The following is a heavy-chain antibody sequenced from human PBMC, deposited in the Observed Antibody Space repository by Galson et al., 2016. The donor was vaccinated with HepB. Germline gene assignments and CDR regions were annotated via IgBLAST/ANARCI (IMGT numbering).Heavy chain of an antibody. Sequence: SLRLSCAASGFTFSSYAMSWVRQAPGKGLEWVSAISGSDGSTYYADSVKGRFTISRDNAKNSLFLQMDSLRAEDTAVYYCARLGSYHDYVWGTDYWGQGTLVTVSS. D-gene: IGHD3-16*01. V-gene: IGHV3-23*01. CDR2: ISGSDGST. CDR1: GFTFSSYA. CDR3: ARLGSYHDYVWGTDY. J-gene: IGHJ4*02.